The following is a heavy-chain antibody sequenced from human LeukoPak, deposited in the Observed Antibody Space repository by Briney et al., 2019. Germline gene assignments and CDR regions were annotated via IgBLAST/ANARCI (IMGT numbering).Heavy chain of an antibody. J-gene: IGHJ4*02. D-gene: IGHD3-22*01. CDR1: GGSFSGYY. V-gene: IGHV4-59*01. CDR3: ARVYSTDTYYYDSSGSLLPDY. Sequence: SETLSLTCAVYGGSFSGYYWSWIRQPPGKGLEWIGYIYYSGSTNYNPSLKSRVTISVDTSKNQFSLKLSSVTAADTAVYYCARVYSTDTYYYDSSGSLLPDYWGQGTLVTVSS. CDR2: IYYSGST.